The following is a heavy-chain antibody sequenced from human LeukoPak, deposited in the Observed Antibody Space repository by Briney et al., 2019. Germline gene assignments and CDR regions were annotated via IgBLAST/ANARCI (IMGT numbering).Heavy chain of an antibody. CDR3: AKVEWPDAFSI. CDR2: ISSSGDNT. CDR1: GFTVSSNY. Sequence: GGSLRLSCAASGFTVSSNYMSWVRQAPGKGLEWVSVISSSGDNTYYADSVEGRFTISRDNSKNTLYLQMNSLRAEDTAIYYCAKVEWPDAFSIWGQGTMVTVSS. D-gene: IGHD3-3*01. J-gene: IGHJ3*02. V-gene: IGHV3-23*01.